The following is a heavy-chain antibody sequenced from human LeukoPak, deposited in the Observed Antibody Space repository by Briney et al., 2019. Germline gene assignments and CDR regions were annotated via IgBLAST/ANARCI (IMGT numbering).Heavy chain of an antibody. Sequence: ASVKVSCKASGYTFTSYGISWVRLAPGQGLEWKGWICAYNGNTNYAQKLQGRVTMTTDTSTSTAYMELRSLRSDDTAVYYCARDLAVVVVAATLDYYYGMDVWGQGTTVTVSS. D-gene: IGHD2-15*01. CDR3: ARDLAVVVVAATLDYYYGMDV. CDR1: GYTFTSYG. J-gene: IGHJ6*02. V-gene: IGHV1-18*01. CDR2: ICAYNGNT.